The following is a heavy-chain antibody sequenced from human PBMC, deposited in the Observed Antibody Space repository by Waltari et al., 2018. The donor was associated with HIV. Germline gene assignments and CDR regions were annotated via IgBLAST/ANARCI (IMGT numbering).Heavy chain of an antibody. Sequence: VQLVQSGAEVKKPGSSVKVSCKASGGTFSSYAISWVRQAPGQGLEWMGRSSPIHGIANYAQKYQGRVTITADKSTSTDYMELSSLRSEDTAVYYCAAGCTNGVCRMDYWGQGTLVTVSS. V-gene: IGHV1-69*04. CDR1: GGTFSSYA. J-gene: IGHJ4*02. CDR2: SSPIHGIA. CDR3: AAGCTNGVCRMDY. D-gene: IGHD2-8*01.